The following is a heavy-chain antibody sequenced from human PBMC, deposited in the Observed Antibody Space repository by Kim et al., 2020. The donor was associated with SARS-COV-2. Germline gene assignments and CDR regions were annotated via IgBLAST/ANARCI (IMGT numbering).Heavy chain of an antibody. CDR3: ARGGSFGRQLAS. Sequence: SETLSLTCAVSDASISRSYWTWIRQPPGGGLEWIGYVYSNDDTNYCPTLKSRLSISLDTSKNHFSLTLSSVTTADTAVYYCARGGSFGRQLASWGQGTLVTVSS. D-gene: IGHD3-3*02. V-gene: IGHV4-59*01. J-gene: IGHJ5*02. CDR2: VYSNDDT. CDR1: DASISRSY.